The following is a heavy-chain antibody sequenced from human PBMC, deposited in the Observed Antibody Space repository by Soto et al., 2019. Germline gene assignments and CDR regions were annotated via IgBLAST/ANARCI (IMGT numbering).Heavy chain of an antibody. Sequence: GGALRLSCAASGFTLSSNYMSWVRPAPGKGLEWVSVIYSGGSTYYADSVKGRFTISRDNSKNTLYLQMNSLRAEDTAVYYCVKRSGQSNGWGAFDIWGQGAMVTVSS. V-gene: IGHV3-53*01. CDR3: VKRSGQSNGWGAFDI. CDR2: IYSGGST. J-gene: IGHJ3*02. D-gene: IGHD6-19*01. CDR1: GFTLSSNY.